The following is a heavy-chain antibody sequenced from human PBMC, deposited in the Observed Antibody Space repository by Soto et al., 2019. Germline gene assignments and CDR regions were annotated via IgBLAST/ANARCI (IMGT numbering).Heavy chain of an antibody. D-gene: IGHD6-13*01. CDR1: GFTFSSYG. J-gene: IGHJ4*02. CDR3: AKDERSSRWGDLDY. V-gene: IGHV3-30*18. CDR2: ISYDGSNK. Sequence: PGGSLRLSCAASGFTFSSYGMHWVRQAPGKGLEWVAVISYDGSNKYYADSVKGRFTISRDNSKNTLYLQMNSLRAEDTAVYYCAKDERSSRWGDLDYWGQGTLVTVSS.